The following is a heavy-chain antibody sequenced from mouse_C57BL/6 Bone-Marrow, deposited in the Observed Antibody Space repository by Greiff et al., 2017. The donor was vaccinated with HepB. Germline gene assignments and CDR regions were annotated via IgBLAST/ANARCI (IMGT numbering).Heavy chain of an antibody. CDR3: TTRGLLRFLFDY. V-gene: IGHV14-1*01. J-gene: IGHJ2*01. D-gene: IGHD1-1*01. CDR1: GFNIKDYY. CDR2: IDPEDGDT. Sequence: EVKLLESGAELVRPGASVKLSCTASGFNIKDYYMHWVKQRPEQGLEWIGRIDPEDGDTEYAPKFQGKATMTADTSSNTAYLQLSSLTSEDTAVYYCTTRGLLRFLFDYWGQGTTLTVSS.